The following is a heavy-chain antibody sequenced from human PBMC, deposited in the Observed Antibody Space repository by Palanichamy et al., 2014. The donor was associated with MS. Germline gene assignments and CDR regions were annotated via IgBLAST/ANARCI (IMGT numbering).Heavy chain of an antibody. CDR1: GFTFSSFW. J-gene: IGHJ4*02. V-gene: IGHV3-7*04. D-gene: IGHD6-19*01. Sequence: EVQLVESGGGLVQPGGSLGLSCAASGFTFSSFWMTWVRQAPGKGLEWVANIKQDGSEKYYVDSLKGRFTISRDNAKNSLYLQMNSLRAEDTAVYYCARGLSVTSGWFFDFWGQGTLLTVSS. CDR3: ARGLSVTSGWFFDF. CDR2: IKQDGSEK.